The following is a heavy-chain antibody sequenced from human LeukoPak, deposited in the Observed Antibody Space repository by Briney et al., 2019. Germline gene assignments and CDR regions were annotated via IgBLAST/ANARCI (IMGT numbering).Heavy chain of an antibody. CDR3: ASRAFVVRGVTSSPYGFDP. Sequence: ASVKVSCKASGYTFTGYYMHWVRQAPGQGLEWMGRINPNSGGTNYAQKFQGRVTMTRDTFISTAYMELSRLRSDDTAVYYCASRAFVVRGVTSSPYGFDPWGQGTLVTVSS. D-gene: IGHD3-10*01. CDR1: GYTFTGYY. CDR2: INPNSGGT. J-gene: IGHJ5*02. V-gene: IGHV1-2*06.